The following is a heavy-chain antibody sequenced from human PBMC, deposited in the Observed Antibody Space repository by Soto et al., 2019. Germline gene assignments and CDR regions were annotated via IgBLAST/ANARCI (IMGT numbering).Heavy chain of an antibody. J-gene: IGHJ6*02. Sequence: GASVKVSCKASGGTFTTYALIWVRQAPGQGLEWMGRIIPIFGTPNYAQKFQGRLTITADESTSTVHMELSSLRSEDTAVYYCARANYCGNPRFLYYYNLDVWAQGSTVTVSS. D-gene: IGHD4-17*01. CDR2: IIPIFGTP. CDR1: GGTFTTYA. CDR3: ARANYCGNPRFLYYYNLDV. V-gene: IGHV1-69*13.